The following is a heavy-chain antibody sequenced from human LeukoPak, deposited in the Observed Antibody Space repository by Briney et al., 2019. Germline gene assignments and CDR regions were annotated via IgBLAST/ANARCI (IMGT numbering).Heavy chain of an antibody. CDR2: ISGSGGSM. CDR3: AKVRTTVTTFHYFDY. J-gene: IGHJ4*02. D-gene: IGHD4-17*01. Sequence: PGGSLRLSCAASGFTFSSYAMSWVRQAPGKGLEWVSAISGSGGSMYYADSVKGRFTISRDNSKNTLYLQMNSLRAEDTAVYYCAKVRTTVTTFHYFDYWGQGTLVTVSS. V-gene: IGHV3-23*01. CDR1: GFTFSSYA.